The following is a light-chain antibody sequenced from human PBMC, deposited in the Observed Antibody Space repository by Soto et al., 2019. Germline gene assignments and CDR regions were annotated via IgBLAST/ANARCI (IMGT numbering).Light chain of an antibody. CDR3: QQYGGSTRT. J-gene: IGKJ1*01. V-gene: IGKV3-20*01. Sequence: IVLTQSPATLSLSPGERATLSCRASQSVTTQLAWYKQKPGQAPRLLIHGATRRATGVPDRITGSGSGTDFTLSMSRLEPEDFAVYYCQQYGGSTRTFGQGTKVEIK. CDR1: QSVTTQ. CDR2: GAT.